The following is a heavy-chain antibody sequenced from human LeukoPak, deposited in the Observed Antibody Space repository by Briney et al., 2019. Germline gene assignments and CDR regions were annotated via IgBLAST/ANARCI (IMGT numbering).Heavy chain of an antibody. V-gene: IGHV3-23*01. J-gene: IGHJ6*02. CDR3: AKQRITMVRGAIGAYYYYGMDV. CDR2: ISGSGGST. CDR1: GFTFSSYA. D-gene: IGHD3-10*01. Sequence: GGSLRLSCAASGFTFSSYAMSWVRQAPGKGLEWVSAISGSGGSTYYADSVKGRFTISRDNSKNTLYLQMNSLRAEDTAVYYCAKQRITMVRGAIGAYYYYGMDVWGQGTTVTVSS.